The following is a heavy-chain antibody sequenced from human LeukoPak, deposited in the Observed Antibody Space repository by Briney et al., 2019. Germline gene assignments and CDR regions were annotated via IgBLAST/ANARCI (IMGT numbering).Heavy chain of an antibody. CDR3: ARDLGRRCSGGSCNYYSNYMDV. J-gene: IGHJ6*03. CDR2: INPSGGST. CDR1: GYTFTSYY. Sequence: GASVKVSCKASGYTFTSYYMHWVRQAPGQGLEWMGIINPSGGSTSYAQKFQGRVTMTRDMSTSTAYMELRSLRSDDTAVYYCARDLGRRCSGGSCNYYSNYMDVWGKGTTVTISS. D-gene: IGHD2-15*01. V-gene: IGHV1-46*01.